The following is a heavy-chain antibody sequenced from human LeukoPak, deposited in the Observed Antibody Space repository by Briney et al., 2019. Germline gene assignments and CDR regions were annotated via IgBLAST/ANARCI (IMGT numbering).Heavy chain of an antibody. CDR2: ISSSGNTI. Sequence: GGSLRLSCAASGFSFSSYGMNWVRQAPGKGLEWVSYISSSGNTIYYADSVRGRFTISRDNAKNSLYLQMNSLRAEDTAVYYCAKHPQDWGQGTLVSVSS. CDR3: AKHPQD. CDR1: GFSFSSYG. J-gene: IGHJ4*02. V-gene: IGHV3-48*03.